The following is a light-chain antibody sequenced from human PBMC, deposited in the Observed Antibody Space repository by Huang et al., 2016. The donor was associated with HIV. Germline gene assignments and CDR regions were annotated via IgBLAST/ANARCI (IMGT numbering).Light chain of an antibody. V-gene: IGKV1-NL1*01. J-gene: IGKJ2*01. CDR3: QQYHSTPYT. Sequence: DIQMTQSPSSLFASVRNRVTITCRASQAIAKSLAWYQQKQGKAPKLLLYAASRLESGVPSRFIGSGSGTDYTLTISSLQPEDFSTYYCQQYHSTPYTFGQGTKLEIK. CDR1: QAIAKS. CDR2: AAS.